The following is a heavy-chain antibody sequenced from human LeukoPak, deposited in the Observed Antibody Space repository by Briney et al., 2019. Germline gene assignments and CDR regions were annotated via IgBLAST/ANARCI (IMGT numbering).Heavy chain of an antibody. J-gene: IGHJ4*02. CDR2: ISSSSSTI. Sequence: GSLRLSCAASGFTFSDSTMHWVRQAPGKGLEWVSYISSSSSTIYYADSVKGRFTISRDNAKNSLYLQMNSLRAEDTAVYYCAREAIAVAGALQYYFDYWGQGTLVTVSS. CDR1: GFTFSDST. CDR3: AREAIAVAGALQYYFDY. D-gene: IGHD6-19*01. V-gene: IGHV3-48*01.